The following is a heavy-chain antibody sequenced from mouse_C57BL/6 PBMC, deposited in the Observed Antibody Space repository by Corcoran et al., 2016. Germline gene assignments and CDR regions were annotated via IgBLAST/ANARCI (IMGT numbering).Heavy chain of an antibody. V-gene: IGHV1-26*01. CDR3: AGGVITTVDY. J-gene: IGHJ2*01. D-gene: IGHD1-1*01. CDR1: GYTFTDYY. Sequence: EVQLQQSGPELVKPGASVKISCKASGYTFTDYYMNWVKQSRGKSLEWIGDINPNNGGTSYNQKFKGKATLTVDKSSSTAYMELRSLTSEDSAVYYCAGGVITTVDYWGQGTTLTVSS. CDR2: INPNNGGT.